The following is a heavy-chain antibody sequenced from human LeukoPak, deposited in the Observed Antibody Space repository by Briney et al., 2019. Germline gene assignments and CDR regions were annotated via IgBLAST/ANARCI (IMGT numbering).Heavy chain of an antibody. D-gene: IGHD2-8*01. Sequence: SETLSLTCTVSGGSISSYSWSWIRQPAGKGLEWIGRIYTSGSTNYNPSLKSRVTISVDTSKNQFSLKLSSVTAADTAVYYCARDAPTRYCTNGVCYLDVWGKGTTVTVSS. CDR1: GGSISSYS. V-gene: IGHV4-4*07. CDR2: IYTSGST. CDR3: ARDAPTRYCTNGVCYLDV. J-gene: IGHJ6*04.